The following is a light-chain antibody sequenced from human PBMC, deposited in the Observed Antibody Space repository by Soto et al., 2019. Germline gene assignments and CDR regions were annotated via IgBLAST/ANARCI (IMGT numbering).Light chain of an antibody. CDR1: QNINSN. V-gene: IGKV3-15*01. CDR3: QQYNKWLMST. Sequence: EIVMTQSPATLSVSPGERATLSCRASQNINSNLAWYQLKPGQAPRLLIYGASTRATGIPARFSGSGSGTYFTLTISSLQSEDFVVYYCQQYNKWLMSTFGQGTKREIK. CDR2: GAS. J-gene: IGKJ2*01.